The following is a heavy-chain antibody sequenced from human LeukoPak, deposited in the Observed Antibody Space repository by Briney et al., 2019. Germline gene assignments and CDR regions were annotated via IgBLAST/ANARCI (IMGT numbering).Heavy chain of an antibody. CDR3: ARDGVDFWSGYYAAGSTYYFDY. D-gene: IGHD3-3*01. V-gene: IGHV1-18*01. CDR1: GYTFTSYG. CDR2: ISAYNGNT. J-gene: IGHJ4*02. Sequence: AASVKVSCKASGYTFTSYGISWVRQAPGQGLEWMGWISAYNGNTNYAQKLQGRVTMTTDTSTSTAYMELRSLRSDDTAVYYCARDGVDFWSGYYAAGSTYYFDYWGQGTLVTVSS.